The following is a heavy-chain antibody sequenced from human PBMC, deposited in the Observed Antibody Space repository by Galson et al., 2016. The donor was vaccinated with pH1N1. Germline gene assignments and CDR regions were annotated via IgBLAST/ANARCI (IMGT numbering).Heavy chain of an antibody. Sequence: LRLSCAVSGFTFRRYGLHWVHQAPGMGLEWLTFIRHDGSAKFYADSVKGRFSISRDNSKNVLYMEMNSLRPEDTAVYYCAKDVSGELIPSRIDLWGQGTLVTVSS. D-gene: IGHD3-10*02. CDR2: IRHDGSAK. V-gene: IGHV3-30*02. CDR1: GFTFRRYG. CDR3: AKDVSGELIPSRIDL. J-gene: IGHJ5*02.